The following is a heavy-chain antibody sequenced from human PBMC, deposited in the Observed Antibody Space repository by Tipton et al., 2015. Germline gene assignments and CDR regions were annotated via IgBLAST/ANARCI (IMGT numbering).Heavy chain of an antibody. CDR3: ARTDALGHFDY. J-gene: IGHJ4*02. CDR2: IYHSGST. V-gene: IGHV4-59*01. Sequence: TLSLTCTVSGGSIRTYYWVWVRQPPGRGLESLGYIYHSGSTNYNPSLKSRLTISVDTSKNQFSLRLSSVTAADTAVYFCARTDALGHFDYWGLGTLVTVSS. D-gene: IGHD2-8*01. CDR1: GGSIRTYY.